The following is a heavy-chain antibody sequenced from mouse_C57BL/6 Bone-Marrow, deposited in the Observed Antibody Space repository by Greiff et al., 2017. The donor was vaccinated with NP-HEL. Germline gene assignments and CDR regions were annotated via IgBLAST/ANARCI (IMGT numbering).Heavy chain of an antibody. CDR1: GYTFTDYY. Sequence: EVQLQQSGPELVKPGASVKISCKASGYTFTDYYMNWVKQSHGKSLEWIGDINPNNGGTSYNQKFKGKATLTVDKSSSTAYMELRSLTSEDSAVYYCARTHYYGSSNYFDYWGQGTTLTVSS. V-gene: IGHV1-26*01. CDR2: INPNNGGT. J-gene: IGHJ2*01. D-gene: IGHD1-1*01. CDR3: ARTHYYGSSNYFDY.